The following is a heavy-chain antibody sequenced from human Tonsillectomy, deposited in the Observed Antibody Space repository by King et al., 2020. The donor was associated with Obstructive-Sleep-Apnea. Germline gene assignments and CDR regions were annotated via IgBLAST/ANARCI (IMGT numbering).Heavy chain of an antibody. J-gene: IGHJ4*02. Sequence: QLVQSGAEVKKPGASVKVSCKASGYTFTNYYMHWVRQAPGQGLEWMGWINPNSGGTNYAQKVQGRVTMTRDTSISTAYIELSRLRSDDMAVYYCASYGTVGAIGYFDYWGQGTLVTVSS. CDR3: ASYGTVGAIGYFDY. CDR2: INPNSGGT. CDR1: GYTFTNYY. D-gene: IGHD1-26*01. V-gene: IGHV1-2*02.